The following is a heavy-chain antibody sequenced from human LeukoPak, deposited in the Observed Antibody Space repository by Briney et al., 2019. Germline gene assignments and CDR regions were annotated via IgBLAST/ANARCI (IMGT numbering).Heavy chain of an antibody. J-gene: IGHJ4*02. CDR3: ARGSTSTWYDY. Sequence: GGSLRLSCAASGFTFSNYAMSWVRQAPGKGLEWVSLIGGSGNNIYYADSVKGRFTISRDNSKNTLYLQMNSLRAEDTAVYYCARGSTSTWYDYWGQGILITVSS. CDR2: IGGSGNNI. D-gene: IGHD6-13*01. CDR1: GFTFSNYA. V-gene: IGHV3-23*01.